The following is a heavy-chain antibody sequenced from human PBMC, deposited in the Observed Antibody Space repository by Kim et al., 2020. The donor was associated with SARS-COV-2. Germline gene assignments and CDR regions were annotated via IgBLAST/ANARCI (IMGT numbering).Heavy chain of an antibody. Sequence: NKKCSQQLQGRVTFTRDTAANTASMELSSLGSEDTAVYYCARDLFHTGFDYWGQGTLVAVSS. CDR3: ARDLFHTGFDY. CDR2: NK. J-gene: IGHJ4*02. V-gene: IGHV1-3*01. D-gene: IGHD2-8*02.